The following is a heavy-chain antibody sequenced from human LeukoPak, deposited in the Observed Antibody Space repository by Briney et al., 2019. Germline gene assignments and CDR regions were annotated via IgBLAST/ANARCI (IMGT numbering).Heavy chain of an antibody. Sequence: GGSLRLSCAASGFSFSTYWMSWVRQAPGKGLEWVATIRQDGSEKHSVDFVEGRFTISRDNAQNSLYLQMISLRVEDTAIYYGGRGGGRAGGPYFFDYWGKGALVPVSS. V-gene: IGHV3-7*03. CDR3: GRGGGRAGGPYFFDY. CDR1: GFSFSTYW. J-gene: IGHJ4*02. D-gene: IGHD3-16*01. CDR2: IRQDGSEK.